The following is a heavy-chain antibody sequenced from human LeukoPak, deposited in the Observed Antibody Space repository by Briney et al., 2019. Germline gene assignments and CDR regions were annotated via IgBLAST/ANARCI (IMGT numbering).Heavy chain of an antibody. V-gene: IGHV3-23*01. D-gene: IGHD3-10*01. CDR1: GVTFSSSA. CDR3: AKGYYGSGSYGWFDY. J-gene: IGHJ4*02. CDR2: ISGSGDRT. Sequence: GGSLRLSCAASGVTFSSSAMNWVRQAPGKGLEWVSTISGSGDRTYYADSVKGRFTISRDNSKNTLFLQMNSLRAEDTAVYYCAKGYYGSGSYGWFDYWGQGTLVTVSS.